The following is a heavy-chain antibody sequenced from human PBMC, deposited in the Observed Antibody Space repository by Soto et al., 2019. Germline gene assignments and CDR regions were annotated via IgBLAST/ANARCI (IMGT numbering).Heavy chain of an antibody. Sequence: NPSETLSLTCAVYGGSFSGYYWSWIRQPPGKGLEWIGEINHSGSTNYNPSLKSRVTISVDTSKNQFSLKLSSVTAADTAVYYCARRRGYSYGSLDYWGKGTLVTVSS. CDR2: INHSGST. V-gene: IGHV4-34*01. CDR3: ARRRGYSYGSLDY. D-gene: IGHD5-18*01. CDR1: GGSFSGYY. J-gene: IGHJ4*02.